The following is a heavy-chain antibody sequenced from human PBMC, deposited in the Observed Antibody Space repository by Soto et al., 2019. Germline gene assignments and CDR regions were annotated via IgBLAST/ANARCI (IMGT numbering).Heavy chain of an antibody. CDR3: ARRPDGYYYYGMDV. CDR1: GYSFTSYD. J-gene: IGHJ6*02. V-gene: IGHV1-8*01. Sequence: QVQLVQYGAEVKKPGASVKVSCKASGYSFTSYDINWVRQATGQGLEWMGWMNPNSGNTGYAQKFQGRVTMTRNSSISTAYMELSSLRSEDTAVYYCARRPDGYYYYGMDVWGQGTTVTVSS. CDR2: MNPNSGNT.